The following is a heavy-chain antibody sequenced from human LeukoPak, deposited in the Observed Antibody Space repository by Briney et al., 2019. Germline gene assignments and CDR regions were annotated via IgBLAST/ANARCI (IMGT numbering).Heavy chain of an antibody. Sequence: SVKVSCKASGGTFSNYATHWVRQAPGQGLEGVGGIIPMFGKVDYAQKFQGRVTINADESTSTVYMEVSSLTSQDTAVYYCATAYYYDSSGINFHHWGQGTLVTVSS. CDR3: ATAYYYDSSGINFHH. V-gene: IGHV1-69*13. D-gene: IGHD3-22*01. J-gene: IGHJ4*02. CDR1: GGTFSNYA. CDR2: IIPMFGKV.